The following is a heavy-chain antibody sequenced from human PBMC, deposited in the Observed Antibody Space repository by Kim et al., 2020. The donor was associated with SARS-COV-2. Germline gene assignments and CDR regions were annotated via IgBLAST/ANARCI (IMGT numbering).Heavy chain of an antibody. Sequence: GGSLRLSCAASGFTFSSYWMSWVRQAPGKGLEWVANIKQDGSEKYYVDSVKGRFTISRDNAKNSLYLQMNSLRAEDTAVYYCARDSPDSSSWYVPNYYYYYGMDVWGQGTTVTVSS. CDR1: GFTFSSYW. CDR3: ARDSPDSSSWYVPNYYYYYGMDV. V-gene: IGHV3-7*01. J-gene: IGHJ6*02. CDR2: IKQDGSEK. D-gene: IGHD6-13*01.